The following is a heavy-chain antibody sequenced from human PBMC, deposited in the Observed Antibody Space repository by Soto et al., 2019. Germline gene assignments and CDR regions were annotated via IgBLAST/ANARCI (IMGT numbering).Heavy chain of an antibody. CDR2: ISAYNGNT. V-gene: IGHV1-18*04. Sequence: ASVKVSCKASGYTFTSYGISWVRQAPGQWLESMGWISAYNGNTNYAQKLQSRVTMTTDTSTSTAYMELRSLGSDDTAVYSCAREHIAVVTAIKPIYYRLDDRGQAAKVSV. CDR3: AREHIAVVTAIKPIYYRLDD. CDR1: GYTFTSYG. D-gene: IGHD2-21*02. J-gene: IGHJ6*02.